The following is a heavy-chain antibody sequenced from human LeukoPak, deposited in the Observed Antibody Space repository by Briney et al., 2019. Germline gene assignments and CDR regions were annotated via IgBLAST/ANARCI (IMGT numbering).Heavy chain of an antibody. V-gene: IGHV1-69*02. CDR1: GGTFSSYT. CDR3: ARASPVGSGYYYFDY. D-gene: IGHD3-22*01. J-gene: IGHJ4*02. Sequence: GASVKVSCKASGGTFSSYTISWMRQAPGQGLEWMGRIIPILGIANYAQKFQGRVTITAGKSTSTAYMELSSLRSEDTAVYYCARASPVGSGYYYFDYWGQGTLVTVSS. CDR2: IIPILGIA.